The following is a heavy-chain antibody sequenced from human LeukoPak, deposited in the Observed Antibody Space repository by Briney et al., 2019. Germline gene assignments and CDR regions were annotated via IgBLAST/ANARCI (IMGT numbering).Heavy chain of an antibody. Sequence: PGGSLRLSCAASGFTFSTCGMHWVRQAPGKGLEWVAFTRYDGINKYYADSVKGRFTISRDNSKNTLYLQMSSLRAGDTAVYYCTKDKSSYDFWSGSPRRSFDYWGQGTLVTVSS. CDR1: GFTFSTCG. V-gene: IGHV3-30*02. J-gene: IGHJ4*02. CDR2: TRYDGINK. D-gene: IGHD3-3*01. CDR3: TKDKSSYDFWSGSPRRSFDY.